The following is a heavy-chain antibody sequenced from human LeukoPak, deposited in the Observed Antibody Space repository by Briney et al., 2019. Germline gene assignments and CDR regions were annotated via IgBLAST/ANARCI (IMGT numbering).Heavy chain of an antibody. J-gene: IGHJ4*02. V-gene: IGHV4-39*07. CDR3: ARDTSKWELLYYFDS. CDR1: GGSISSSSYY. CDR2: IYYSGST. D-gene: IGHD1-26*01. Sequence: SETLSLTCTVSGGSISSSSYYWGWIRQPPGKGLEWIGSIYYSGSTYYNPSLKSRVTISVDTSKNQFSLKLSSVTAADTAVYYCARDTSKWELLYYFDSWGQGTLVTVSS.